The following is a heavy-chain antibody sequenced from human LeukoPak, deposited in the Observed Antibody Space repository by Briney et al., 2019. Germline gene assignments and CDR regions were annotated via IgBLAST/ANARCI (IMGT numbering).Heavy chain of an antibody. V-gene: IGHV4-59*01. CDR1: GGSISSYY. D-gene: IGHD3-9*01. CDR2: IYYSGST. CDR3: ARRRPSGYRGPLTWFDP. Sequence: SSETLSLTCTVSGGSISSYYWSWIRQPPGKGLEWIGYIYYSGSTNYNPSLKSRVTISVDTSKNQFSLKLSSVTAADTAVYYCARRRPSGYRGPLTWFDPWGQGTLVTVSS. J-gene: IGHJ5*02.